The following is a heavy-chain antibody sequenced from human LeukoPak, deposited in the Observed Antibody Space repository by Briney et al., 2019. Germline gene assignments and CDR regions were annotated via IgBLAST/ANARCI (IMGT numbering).Heavy chain of an antibody. D-gene: IGHD4-17*01. J-gene: IGHJ2*01. CDR2: INHSEST. CDR3: AREGPVTTLSSEHYQYWYFDL. Sequence: SETLSLTCAVYGGSFSGYYWSWIRQPPGKGLEWIGEINHSESTNYNPSLKSRVTISVDTSKNQFSLKLSSVTAADTAVYYCAREGPVTTLSSEHYQYWYFDLWGRGTLVTVSS. V-gene: IGHV4-34*01. CDR1: GGSFSGYY.